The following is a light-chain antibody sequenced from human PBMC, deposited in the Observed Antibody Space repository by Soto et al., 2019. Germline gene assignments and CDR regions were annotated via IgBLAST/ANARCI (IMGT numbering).Light chain of an antibody. Sequence: EIVMTQSPATLSVSPGERATLSCRASQIVSSNLAWYQQKPGQAPRLLIYGASTRATDIPARFSGSGSGTEFTLTISSLQSEDFAIYYCQQYNNWPPGITFGPGTKVDIK. J-gene: IGKJ3*01. CDR2: GAS. CDR1: QIVSSN. V-gene: IGKV3-15*01. CDR3: QQYNNWPPGIT.